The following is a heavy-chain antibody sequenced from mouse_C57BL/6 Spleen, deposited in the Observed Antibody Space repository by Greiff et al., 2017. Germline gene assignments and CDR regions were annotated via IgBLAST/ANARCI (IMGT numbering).Heavy chain of an antibody. V-gene: IGHV1-69*01. CDR3: ARGKLGYFDY. D-gene: IGHD4-1*01. CDR2: IDPSDSYT. J-gene: IGHJ2*01. CDR1: GYTFTSYW. Sequence: VQLQQPGAELVMPGASVKLSCKASGYTFTSYWMHWVKQRPGQGLEWIGEIDPSDSYTNYNQKFKGKSTLTVDKSSSTAYMQLSSLTSEDSAVYYCARGKLGYFDYWGQGTTLTVSS.